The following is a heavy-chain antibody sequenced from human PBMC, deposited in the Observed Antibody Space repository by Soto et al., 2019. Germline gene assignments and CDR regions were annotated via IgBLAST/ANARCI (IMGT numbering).Heavy chain of an antibody. V-gene: IGHV6-1*01. CDR1: GDSVSSNSAA. D-gene: IGHD3-3*01. CDR3: VRSITIFGVVTYCFDY. CDR2: TYYRSKGYN. J-gene: IGHJ4*02. Sequence: PSQTLSLTCAISGDSVSSNSAAWNWIRQSPSRGLEWLGRTYYRSKGYNDYAVSVKSRITINPDTSKNQFSLQLNSVTPEDTAVYYCVRSITIFGVVTYCFDYWGQGTLVTVYS.